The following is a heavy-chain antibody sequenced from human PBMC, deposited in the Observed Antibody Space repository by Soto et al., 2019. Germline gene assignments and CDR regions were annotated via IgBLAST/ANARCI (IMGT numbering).Heavy chain of an antibody. CDR2: SYPGDSDT. CDR3: ARLYSSGFYYFDY. Sequence: GESLKISCKVSGYSFTTYWIGWVRQMSGKGLEWMGISYPGDSDTRYSPSFQGQVTISADKSISTAYPQWSSLKASDTAMYFCARLYSSGFYYFDYWGQGTLVTVS. V-gene: IGHV5-51*01. CDR1: GYSFTTYW. J-gene: IGHJ4*02. D-gene: IGHD6-19*01.